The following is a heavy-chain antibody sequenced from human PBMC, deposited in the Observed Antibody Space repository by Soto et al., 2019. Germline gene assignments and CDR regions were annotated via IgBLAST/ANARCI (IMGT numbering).Heavy chain of an antibody. V-gene: IGHV3-15*07. D-gene: IGHD3-16*02. J-gene: IGHJ4*02. CDR3: ATDLAGYRSFDY. CDR2: IKSRTDGGTT. Sequence: PGGSLRLSCAVSAFTLSNAWTNWVRQAPGKGLEWVGRIKSRTDGGTTDYAAPVKGRFTISRDDSKNTLYLQMNSLKTEDTAVYYCATDLAGYRSFDYWGQGT. CDR1: AFTLSNAW.